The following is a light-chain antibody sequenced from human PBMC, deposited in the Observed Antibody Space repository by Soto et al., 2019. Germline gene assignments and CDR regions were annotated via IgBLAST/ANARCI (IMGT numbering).Light chain of an antibody. Sequence: DIRTTQPPSTLSAFVGDRVTITGRASQSISLSLAWYQQKPVKAPDLLISDASNLERGVPSRFSGSGSGTEFTLTISSLQPDDFATYYCQQYNSYWTFGPGTKVDIK. J-gene: IGKJ1*01. CDR1: QSISLS. CDR2: DAS. CDR3: QQYNSYWT. V-gene: IGKV1-5*01.